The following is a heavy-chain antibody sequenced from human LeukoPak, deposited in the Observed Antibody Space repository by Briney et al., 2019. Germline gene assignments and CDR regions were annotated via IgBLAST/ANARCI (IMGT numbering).Heavy chain of an antibody. V-gene: IGHV3-48*03. J-gene: IGHJ4*02. CDR2: ISSSGSTT. Sequence: GGSLRLSCAASGFTFSSYEMNWVRQAPGKGLEWVSYISSSGSTTYYADSVKGRFTISRDNAKNSLYLQMNSLRAEDTAVYYCARGRNILTYWGQGTLVTVSS. D-gene: IGHD3-9*01. CDR3: ARGRNILTY. CDR1: GFTFSSYE.